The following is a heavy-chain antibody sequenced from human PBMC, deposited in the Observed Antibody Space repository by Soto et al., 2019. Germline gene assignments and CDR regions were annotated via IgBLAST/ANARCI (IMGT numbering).Heavy chain of an antibody. CDR1: RHSITSGFYY. CDR3: ARGREVAFQNEYGLDV. J-gene: IGHJ6*02. D-gene: IGHD3-10*01. CDR2: TFYSMPS. V-gene: IGHV4-31*03. Sequence: PSETLALRCTVSRHSITSGFYYWMWVRHYRGNGVEWIGYTFYSMPSYYSPSVTSRVTISVDASEIQFSLNLSSVSAADTVMYYCARGREVAFQNEYGLDVWGQGTTVTVSS.